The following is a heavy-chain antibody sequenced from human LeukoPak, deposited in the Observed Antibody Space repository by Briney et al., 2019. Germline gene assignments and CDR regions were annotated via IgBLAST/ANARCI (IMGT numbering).Heavy chain of an antibody. CDR3: ARLADYDSSGYFDY. V-gene: IGHV3-7*01. D-gene: IGHD3-22*01. J-gene: IGHJ4*02. CDR1: GFIFSSYW. CDR2: IRQDGSEK. Sequence: HPGGSLRLSCAASGFIFSSYWMVWVRQAPGKGLEWVANIRQDGSEKYYVASVRGRFTISRDNAKNSLYLQMNSLRREDTAVYYCARLADYDSSGYFDYWGQGTLVTVSS.